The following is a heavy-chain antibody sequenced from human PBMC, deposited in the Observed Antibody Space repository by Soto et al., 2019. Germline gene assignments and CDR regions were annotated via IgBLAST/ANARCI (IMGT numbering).Heavy chain of an antibody. CDR1: GNNFSRYY. J-gene: IGHJ4*02. CDR3: AREETGSFCCSAY. Sequence: ASVKVSCKASGNNFSRYYMHWLRQAPGQGLEWMGIINPSGSSASYAQKFQGRVTMTRDTSTSTVYMELRGLRIEDTAVYYCAREETGSFCCSAYWGQGTLVTVSS. V-gene: IGHV1-46*01. CDR2: INPSGSSA. D-gene: IGHD1-26*01.